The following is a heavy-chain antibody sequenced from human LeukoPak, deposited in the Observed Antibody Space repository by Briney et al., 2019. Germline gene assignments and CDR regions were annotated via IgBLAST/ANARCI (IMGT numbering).Heavy chain of an antibody. CDR2: MNPNSGNT. CDR1: EYTYTGYY. D-gene: IGHD3-10*01. V-gene: IGHV1-8*02. J-gene: IGHJ5*02. CDR3: ARMFYVDSGSDNWFDP. Sequence: GASVKVSGKASEYTYTGYYMHWVRQATGQGLEWMGWMNPNSGNTGYAQKFQGRVTMTRNTSISTAYMELSSLRSEDTAVYYCARMFYVDSGSDNWFDPWGQGTLVTVSS.